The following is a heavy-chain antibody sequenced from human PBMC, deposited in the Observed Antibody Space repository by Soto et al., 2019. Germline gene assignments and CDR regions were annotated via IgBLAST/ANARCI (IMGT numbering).Heavy chain of an antibody. Sequence: EVQLVESGGGLVQPGGSLRLSCAASGFTFSSYSMNWVRQAPGKGLAWASYISSSSSTIYYADSVKGRLTISRDNAKNSLYLQMNSLRADDTAVYYCARDAVGYCSGGSCYSWRNWGQGPLVTVSS. D-gene: IGHD2-15*01. CDR3: ARDAVGYCSGGSCYSWRN. J-gene: IGHJ4*02. CDR1: GFTFSSYS. V-gene: IGHV3-48*01. CDR2: ISSSSSTI.